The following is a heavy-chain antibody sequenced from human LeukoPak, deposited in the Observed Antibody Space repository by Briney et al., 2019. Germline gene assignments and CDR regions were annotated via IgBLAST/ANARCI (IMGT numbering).Heavy chain of an antibody. CDR2: ISSGGSYM. CDR1: GFSFSSYA. D-gene: IGHD5-12*01. V-gene: IGHV3-21*01. J-gene: IGHJ4*02. Sequence: GGSLRLSCAASGFSFSSYAMNWVRQAPGKGLEWVSSISSGGSYMLYADSVKGRLTISGDNAKNSLYLQMNSLRAEDTAVYYCARDGDSGEGRMFDYWGQGALVTVSS. CDR3: ARDGDSGEGRMFDY.